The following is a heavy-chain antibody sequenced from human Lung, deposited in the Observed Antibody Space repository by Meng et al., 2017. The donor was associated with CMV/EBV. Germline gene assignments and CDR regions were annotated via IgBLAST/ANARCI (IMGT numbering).Heavy chain of an antibody. CDR3: ASEGGASWFDY. Sequence: SXTXSLXCTVSGCSISSSSYYWGWIRQPPGKGLEWIGSIYYNGNTYYNPSLKSRITISIDTSKNEFSLKVNSVTAADTAVYYCASEGGASWFDYWGQGTLVTVSS. CDR2: IYYNGNT. D-gene: IGHD3-16*01. J-gene: IGHJ4*02. CDR1: GCSISSSSYY. V-gene: IGHV4-39*07.